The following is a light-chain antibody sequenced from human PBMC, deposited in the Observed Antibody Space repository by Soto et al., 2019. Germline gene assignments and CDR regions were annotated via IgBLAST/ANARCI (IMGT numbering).Light chain of an antibody. CDR1: QDIANF. CDR3: QQYDNFVLT. Sequence: DIQMTQSPSSLSASVGDRVSITCQASQDIANFLNWYQQKPGKAPKLLIYDASTLKTGVPSRFSGSGSGTDFTLTISSLQPEDIATYYCQQYDNFVLTFGGGTKVEIK. J-gene: IGKJ4*01. V-gene: IGKV1-33*01. CDR2: DAS.